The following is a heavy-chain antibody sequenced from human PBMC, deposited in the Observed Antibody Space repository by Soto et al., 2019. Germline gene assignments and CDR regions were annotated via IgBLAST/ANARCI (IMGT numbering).Heavy chain of an antibody. CDR1: GFTFSSYG. J-gene: IGHJ4*02. Sequence: QVQLVESGGGVVQPGRSLRLSCAASGFTFSSYGMHWVRQAPGKGLEWVAVIWYDGSNKYYADSVKGRFTISRDNSKNTLYLQMNSLRAEDTAVYYCARVSRGAQWVRLYYFDYWGQGTLVTVSS. CDR2: IWYDGSNK. CDR3: ARVSRGAQWVRLYYFDY. V-gene: IGHV3-33*01. D-gene: IGHD5-12*01.